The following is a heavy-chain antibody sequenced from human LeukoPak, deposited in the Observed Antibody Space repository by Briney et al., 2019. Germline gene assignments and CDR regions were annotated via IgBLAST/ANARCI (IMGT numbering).Heavy chain of an antibody. CDR1: GFTFSNAW. D-gene: IGHD3-3*01. CDR3: STGNQYDFWSDYPPFDY. CDR2: IKSKTDDGTT. J-gene: IGHJ4*02. Sequence: GGSLRLSCAASGFTFSNAWMNWVRQAPGKGLEWVGRIKSKTDDGTTGYAAPVKGRFTISRDDSKNTLCLQMSSLKTEDTAVYYCSTGNQYDFWSDYPPFDYWGQGNLVTVSS. V-gene: IGHV3-15*07.